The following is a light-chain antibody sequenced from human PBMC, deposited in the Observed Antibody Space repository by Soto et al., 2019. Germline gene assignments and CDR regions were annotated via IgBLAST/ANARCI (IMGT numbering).Light chain of an antibody. J-gene: IGKJ1*01. V-gene: IGKV1-5*01. Sequence: DLQMTQSPSLLSACVGDSFTGTCRASQGISNDLDWYQQKTGKAPXXLIYDASSLESGVPQRFSGSGSGTEFTLTISSLQTDDFSTYYCQQYHSYWTFGQGTKVDIK. CDR1: QGISND. CDR2: DAS. CDR3: QQYHSYWT.